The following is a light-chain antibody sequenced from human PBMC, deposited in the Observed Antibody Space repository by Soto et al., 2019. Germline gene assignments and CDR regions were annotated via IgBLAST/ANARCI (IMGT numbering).Light chain of an antibody. J-gene: IGKJ4*01. CDR3: QQYNNSPLP. CDR2: DAS. CDR1: QTISNW. Sequence: DIQMTQSPSTLSASVGDRVTITCRASQTISNWLAWYQQKPGKAPKVLIFDASTLDGGVPLRFSGRRSGADFTLTLSRLHPSDFATYYCQQYNNSPLPFGGGTKVEI. V-gene: IGKV1-5*01.